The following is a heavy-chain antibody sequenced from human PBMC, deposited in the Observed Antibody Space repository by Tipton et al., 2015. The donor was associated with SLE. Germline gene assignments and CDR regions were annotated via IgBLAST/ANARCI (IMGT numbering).Heavy chain of an antibody. D-gene: IGHD2-2*01. V-gene: IGHV4-34*01. CDR1: GGSFSGYY. J-gene: IGHJ3*02. CDR2: INHSGST. Sequence: TLSLICAVYGGSFSGYYWSWIRQPPGKGLEWIGEINHSGSTYYNPSLKSRVTISVDTSKNQFSLKLSSVTAADTAVYYCARDAEGAPAEAFDIWGQGTMVTVSS. CDR3: ARDAEGAPAEAFDI.